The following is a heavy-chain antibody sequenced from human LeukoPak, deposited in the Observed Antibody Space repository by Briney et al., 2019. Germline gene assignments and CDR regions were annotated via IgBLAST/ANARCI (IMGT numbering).Heavy chain of an antibody. CDR3: ARDSYDSSGYAKTDAFDI. J-gene: IGHJ3*02. V-gene: IGHV4-31*03. CDR1: GGSISSGGYY. D-gene: IGHD3-22*01. CDR2: IYYSGST. Sequence: SETLSLTCTVSGGSISSGGYYWSWIRQHPGKGLEWIGYIYYSGSTYYNPSLKSRVTISVDTSKNQFSLKLSSVTAADTAVYYCARDSYDSSGYAKTDAFDIWGQGTMVTVSS.